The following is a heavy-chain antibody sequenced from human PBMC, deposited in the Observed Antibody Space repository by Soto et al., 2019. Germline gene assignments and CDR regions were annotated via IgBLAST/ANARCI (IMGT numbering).Heavy chain of an antibody. V-gene: IGHV1-3*01. CDR1: GYTFTGYA. J-gene: IGHJ5*01. D-gene: IGHD3-10*01. CDR3: AKDHGTYGPNWIDS. CDR2: INAGNGNT. Sequence: ASVKVSCKASGYTFTGYAMHWVRQAPGQRLEWMGWINAGNGNTKYSQKFQGRVTITRDTSASTAYMELSSLRSEDTAVYYCAKDHGTYGPNWIDSWGQGTLVTV.